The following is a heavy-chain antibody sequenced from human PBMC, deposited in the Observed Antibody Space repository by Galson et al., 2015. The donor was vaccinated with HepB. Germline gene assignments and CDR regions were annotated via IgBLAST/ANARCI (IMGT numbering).Heavy chain of an antibody. D-gene: IGHD6-25*01. J-gene: IGHJ6*03. V-gene: IGHV3-53*05. CDR1: GFTVRSNY. CDR2: IYTGGDT. Sequence: SLRLSCAASGFTVRSNYMTWVRQAPGKGLECVSVIYTGGDTRYADSVRGRFTISRDNSMLYLQMNSLRSEDTAVYFCAKDGSRTYMDVWGRGTTVIVSS. CDR3: AKDGSRTYMDV.